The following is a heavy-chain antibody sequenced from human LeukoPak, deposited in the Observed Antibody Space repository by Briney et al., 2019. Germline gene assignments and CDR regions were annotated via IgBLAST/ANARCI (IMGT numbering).Heavy chain of an antibody. D-gene: IGHD1-26*01. V-gene: IGHV3-23*01. CDR2: ISGSGGST. CDR3: AKDLRGSYGQWAFDI. CDR1: GFNFSTFS. Sequence: GGSLRLSCAASGFNFSTFSMNWVRQAPGKGLEWVSAISGSGGSTYYADSVKGRFTISRDNSKNTLYLQMNSLRAEDTAVYYCAKDLRGSYGQWAFDIWGQGTMVTVSS. J-gene: IGHJ3*02.